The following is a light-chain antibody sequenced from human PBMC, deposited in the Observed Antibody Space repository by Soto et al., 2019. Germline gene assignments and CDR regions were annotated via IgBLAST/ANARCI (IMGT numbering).Light chain of an antibody. Sequence: DIQMTQSPSSLSAYVGDRVTITCRASQSISSYLNWYQQKPGKAPKLLIYAASSLQSGVPSRFSGSGSGTDFTLTISSLQPEDFATYYCQQSYSTPQVTFGGGTKVDIK. J-gene: IGKJ4*01. CDR3: QQSYSTPQVT. V-gene: IGKV1-39*01. CDR2: AAS. CDR1: QSISSY.